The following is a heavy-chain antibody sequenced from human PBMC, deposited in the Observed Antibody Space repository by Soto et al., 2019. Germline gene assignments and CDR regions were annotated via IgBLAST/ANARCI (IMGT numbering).Heavy chain of an antibody. CDR2: ISSSSSYI. J-gene: IGHJ6*02. CDR1: GFTFSSYS. Sequence: GGSLRLSCAASGFTFSSYSMNWVRQAPGKGLEWVSSISSSSSYIYYADSVKGRFTISRDNAKNSLYLQMNSLRAEDTAVYYCARDGTIFGVVPIWVDGMDVWGQGTTVTVSS. D-gene: IGHD3-3*01. V-gene: IGHV3-21*01. CDR3: ARDGTIFGVVPIWVDGMDV.